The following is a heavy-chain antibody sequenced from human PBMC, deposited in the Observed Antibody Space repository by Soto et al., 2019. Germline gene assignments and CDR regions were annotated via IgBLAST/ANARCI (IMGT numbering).Heavy chain of an antibody. CDR2: IHNTGNT. CDR3: ARSTYGEGYPHFFAD. CDR1: GGSIDDINSY. V-gene: IGHV4-30-4*01. J-gene: IGHJ4*02. D-gene: IGHD3-16*02. Sequence: QVQLQESGPGLVMPSQTLSLTRAVSGGSIDDINSYWTWIRQSPGRSPEWIGYIHNTGNTFYSPSLKRRLAISIDRSKSQFSLKLSAVTAADTAFYYCARSTYGEGYPHFFADWGQGTLVTVSS.